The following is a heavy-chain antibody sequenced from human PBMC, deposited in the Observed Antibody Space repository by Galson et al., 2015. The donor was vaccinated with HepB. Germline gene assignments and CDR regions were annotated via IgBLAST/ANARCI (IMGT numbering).Heavy chain of an antibody. CDR2: ISAYNGNT. CDR1: GYTFTSYG. CDR3: ARVHCSSTSCYLGHYYYMDV. V-gene: IGHV1-18*01. J-gene: IGHJ6*03. Sequence: SVKVSCKASGYTFTSYGISWVRQAPGQGLEWMGWISAYNGNTNYAQKIQGRVTMTTDTSTSTAYMELRSLRSDDTAVYYCARVHCSSTSCYLGHYYYMDVWGKGTTGTVSS. D-gene: IGHD2-2*01.